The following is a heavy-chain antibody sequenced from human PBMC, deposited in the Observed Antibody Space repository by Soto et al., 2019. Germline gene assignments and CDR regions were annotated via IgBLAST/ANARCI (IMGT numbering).Heavy chain of an antibody. CDR3: ARGNYLGAFDI. J-gene: IGHJ3*02. CDR1: GFTFSSYG. D-gene: IGHD3-10*01. CDR2: IWYDGSNK. V-gene: IGHV3-33*01. Sequence: QVQLVESGGGVVQPGRSLRLPCAASGFTFSSYGMHWVRQAPGKGLEWVAVIWYDGSNKYYADSVKGRFTISRDNSKNTLYLQMNSLRAEDTAVYYCARGNYLGAFDIWGQGTMVTVSS.